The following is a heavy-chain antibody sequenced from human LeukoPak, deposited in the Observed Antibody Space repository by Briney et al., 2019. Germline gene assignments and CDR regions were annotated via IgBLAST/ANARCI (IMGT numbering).Heavy chain of an antibody. CDR1: GFTFSDYY. CDR3: ATDENFQ. Sequence: GGSLRLSCAASGFTFSDYYMSWIRQAPGKGLEWVGRIKSKTDGGSIDYAAPVKGRFTISRDDSTTTLYLQMTSLTADDTAVYYCATDENFQWGQGTLVTVSS. V-gene: IGHV3-15*01. J-gene: IGHJ4*02. CDR2: IKSKTDGGSI.